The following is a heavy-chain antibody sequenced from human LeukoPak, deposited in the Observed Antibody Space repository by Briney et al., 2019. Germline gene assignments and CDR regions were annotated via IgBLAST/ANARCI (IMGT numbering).Heavy chain of an antibody. J-gene: IGHJ4*02. Sequence: PGGSLRLSCAASGFTFSSFTMGWVRQVPGIGLGWVAAISGSGDSTYYADSVKGRFTISRDNSKNTLFLQMNSLRAEDTAVYYCARGVIAAAGFFDFWGQGALVTVSS. V-gene: IGHV3-23*01. CDR2: ISGSGDST. CDR1: GFTFSSFT. D-gene: IGHD6-13*01. CDR3: ARGVIAAAGFFDF.